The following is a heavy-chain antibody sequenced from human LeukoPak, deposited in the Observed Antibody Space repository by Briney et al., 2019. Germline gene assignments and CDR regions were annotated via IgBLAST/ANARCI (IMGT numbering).Heavy chain of an antibody. D-gene: IGHD4-17*01. Sequence: SETLSLTCTVSGGSFSGYYCTWIRQPPGKGLEWIGEINHSGSANYNPSLKSRVTISLDTSKNQFSLKLSSVTAADTAVYYCARGQSTVTTHWGQGTLVTVSS. CDR1: GGSFSGYY. V-gene: IGHV4-34*01. CDR3: ARGQSTVTTH. J-gene: IGHJ4*02. CDR2: INHSGSA.